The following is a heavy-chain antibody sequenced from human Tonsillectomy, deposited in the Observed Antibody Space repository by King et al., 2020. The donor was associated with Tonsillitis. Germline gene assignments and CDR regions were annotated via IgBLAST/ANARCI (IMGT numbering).Heavy chain of an antibody. CDR1: GGSISSYY. CDR3: ARENWNAGSEYYFDY. V-gene: IGHV4-59*01. Sequence: QLQESGPGLVKPSETLSLTCTVSGGSISSYYWSWIRQPPGKGLEWIGYIYYSGSTNYNPSLKSRVTISVDTSKNQFSLKLSSVTAADTAVYYCARENWNAGSEYYFDYWGQGTLVTVSS. CDR2: IYYSGST. J-gene: IGHJ4*02. D-gene: IGHD1-1*01.